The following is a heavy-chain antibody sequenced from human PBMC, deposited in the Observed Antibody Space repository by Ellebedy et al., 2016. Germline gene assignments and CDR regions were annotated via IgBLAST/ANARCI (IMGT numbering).Heavy chain of an antibody. D-gene: IGHD3-22*01. CDR1: GFTFSSYS. V-gene: IGHV3-48*04. CDR2: ISSSSSTI. Sequence: GESLKISCAASGFTFSSYSMNWVRQAPGKGLEWVSYISSSSSTIYYADSVKGRFTISRDNAKNSLYLQMNSLRAEDTAVYYCARYGGIGGYYPFDYWGQGTLVTVSS. CDR3: ARYGGIGGYYPFDY. J-gene: IGHJ4*02.